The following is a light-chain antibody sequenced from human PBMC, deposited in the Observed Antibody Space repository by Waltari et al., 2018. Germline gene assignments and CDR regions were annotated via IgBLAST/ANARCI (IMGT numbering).Light chain of an antibody. J-gene: IGLJ2*01. Sequence: QSARTQPPSMSGSPGQSLTISCTGTSGDIGAYNSVSCYQQSPGTAPKRIIYSVTNRPSGVPDRFSASKSGNTAALTISGLQAEDEADYYCRSGTIDSTLVFGTGTKLTVL. CDR2: SVT. CDR3: RSGTIDSTLV. CDR1: SGDIGAYNS. V-gene: IGLV2-18*02.